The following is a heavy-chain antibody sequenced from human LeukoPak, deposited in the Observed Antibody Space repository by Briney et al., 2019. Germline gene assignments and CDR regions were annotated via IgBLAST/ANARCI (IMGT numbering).Heavy chain of an antibody. CDR3: ARRVSAASNWFDP. CDR2: IYYSGST. J-gene: IGHJ5*02. D-gene: IGHD2-2*01. Sequence: SXXGYYWSWIRQPXGXGLEWIGYIYYSGSTNYNPSLKSRVTISVDTSKNQFSLKLSSVTAADTAVYYCARRVSAASNWFDPWGQGTLVTVSS. CDR1: SXXGYY. V-gene: IGHV4-59*01.